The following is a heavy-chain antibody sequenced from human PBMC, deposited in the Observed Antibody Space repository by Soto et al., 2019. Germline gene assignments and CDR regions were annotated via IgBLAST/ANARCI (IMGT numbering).Heavy chain of an antibody. J-gene: IGHJ6*02. Sequence: SVQVSCKASGGTFSSYAISWVRQAPGQGLEWMGGIIPIFGTANYAQKFQGRVTITADESTSTAYMELSSLRSEDTAVYYCARDRGYCSSTSCPNEYYYYYGMDVWGQGTTVTVSS. CDR1: GGTFSSYA. CDR2: IIPIFGTA. V-gene: IGHV1-69*13. D-gene: IGHD2-2*01. CDR3: ARDRGYCSSTSCPNEYYYYYGMDV.